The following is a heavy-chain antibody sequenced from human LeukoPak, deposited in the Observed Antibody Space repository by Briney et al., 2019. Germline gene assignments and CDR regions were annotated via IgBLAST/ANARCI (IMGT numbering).Heavy chain of an antibody. V-gene: IGHV3-21*04. CDR1: GFSLISYN. CDR2: ISSTGSHI. J-gene: IGHJ4*02. D-gene: IGHD1-26*01. Sequence: PGGSLRLSCAASGFSLISYNMNWVRQAPGKGLEWVSSISSTGSHIYYADSVKGRFTISRDNSKNTLYLQMNSLRADDTAVYYCARVGSTLPFDHWGQGTLVTVSS. CDR3: ARVGSTLPFDH.